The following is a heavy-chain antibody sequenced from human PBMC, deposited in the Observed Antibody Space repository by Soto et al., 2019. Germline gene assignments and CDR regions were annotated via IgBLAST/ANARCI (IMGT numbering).Heavy chain of an antibody. CDR2: IIPILGIA. CDR1: GGTFSSYT. Sequence: SVKVSCKASGGTFSSYTISWVRQAPGQGLEWMGRIIPILGIANYAQKFQGRVTITADKSTSTAYMELSSLRSEDTAVYYCARENQGDYYYYYMDVWGKGTTVTVSS. J-gene: IGHJ6*03. D-gene: IGHD1-26*01. CDR3: ARENQGDYYYYYMDV. V-gene: IGHV1-69*04.